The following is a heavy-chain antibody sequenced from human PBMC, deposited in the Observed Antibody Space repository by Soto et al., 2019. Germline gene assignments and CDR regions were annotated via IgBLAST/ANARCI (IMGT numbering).Heavy chain of an antibody. CDR3: ARVLSWASYYDFWSGYYNYYYYGMDV. CDR1: GGTFSSYA. V-gene: IGHV1-69*13. D-gene: IGHD3-3*01. J-gene: IGHJ6*02. Sequence: SVKVSCKASGGTFSSYAISWVRQAPGQGLEWMGGIIPIFGTANYAQKFQGRVTITADESTSTAYMEPSSLRSEDTAVYYCARVLSWASYYDFWSGYYNYYYYGMDVWGQGTTVTVSS. CDR2: IIPIFGTA.